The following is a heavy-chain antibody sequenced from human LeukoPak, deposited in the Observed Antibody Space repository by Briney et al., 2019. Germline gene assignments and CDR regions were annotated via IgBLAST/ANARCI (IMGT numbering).Heavy chain of an antibody. Sequence: PGRSLRLSCAASGFTFDDYAMHWVRQAPGKGLEWVSGISWNSGSIGYADSVKGRFTISRDNAKNSLYLQMNSLRAEDTALYYCAKDITTFEYYYYGMDVWGQGTTVTVSS. J-gene: IGHJ6*02. CDR2: ISWNSGSI. CDR1: GFTFDDYA. V-gene: IGHV3-9*01. D-gene: IGHD3-16*01. CDR3: AKDITTFEYYYYGMDV.